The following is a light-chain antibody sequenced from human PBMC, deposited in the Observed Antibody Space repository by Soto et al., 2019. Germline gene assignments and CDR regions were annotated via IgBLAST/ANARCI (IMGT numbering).Light chain of an antibody. CDR2: GAS. V-gene: IGKV3-20*01. J-gene: IGKJ1*01. CDR1: QSVSSN. Sequence: EIVMTQSPATLSVSPGERATLYCRASQSVSSNLAWYQQKPGQAPRLLIYGASTRATGIPDRFSGSGSGTDFTLTISRLEPEDFAVYYCQQYGSFTEFGQGTKVDIK. CDR3: QQYGSFTE.